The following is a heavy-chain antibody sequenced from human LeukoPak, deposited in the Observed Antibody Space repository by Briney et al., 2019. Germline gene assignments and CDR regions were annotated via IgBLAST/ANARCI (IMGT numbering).Heavy chain of an antibody. D-gene: IGHD3-22*01. Sequence: GGSLRLSCAASGLTLSNAWMTWVRQAPGRGLEWVGRVKSKIDGGTTDFAAPVKGRFSISRDDSKNTLYLEMNSLKTEDTGVYYCTTGAYYYETSGYYWVNPWGQGTLVTVSS. CDR2: VKSKIDGGTT. CDR3: TTGAYYYETSGYYWVNP. CDR1: GLTLSNAW. V-gene: IGHV3-15*01. J-gene: IGHJ5*02.